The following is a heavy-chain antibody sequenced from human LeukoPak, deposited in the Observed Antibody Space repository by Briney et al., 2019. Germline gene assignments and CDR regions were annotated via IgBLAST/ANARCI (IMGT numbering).Heavy chain of an antibody. CDR2: INHSGST. Sequence: PSETLSLTCAVYGGSFSGYYWSWIRQPPGKGLEWIGEINHSGSTNYNPSLKSRVTISVDTSKNQFSLKLSSVTAADTAVRYCARGGLRLGELSFLTYYFDYWGQGTLVTVSS. V-gene: IGHV4-34*01. CDR3: ARGGLRLGELSFLTYYFDY. J-gene: IGHJ4*02. D-gene: IGHD3-16*02. CDR1: GGSFSGYY.